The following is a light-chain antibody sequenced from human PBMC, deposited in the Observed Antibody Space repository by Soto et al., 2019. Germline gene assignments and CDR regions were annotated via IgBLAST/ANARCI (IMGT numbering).Light chain of an antibody. CDR1: QNVNNR. CDR2: GAS. Sequence: EIVMTQSPAMLSVSPRERATLSCRASQNVNNRLAWYQQKAGQPPRLLIYGASTRATGIPARFSGSGSGTEFTLTISSLQSEDFAVYYCQHFNSWPLLFGQGTKVEIK. CDR3: QHFNSWPLL. V-gene: IGKV3-15*01. J-gene: IGKJ1*01.